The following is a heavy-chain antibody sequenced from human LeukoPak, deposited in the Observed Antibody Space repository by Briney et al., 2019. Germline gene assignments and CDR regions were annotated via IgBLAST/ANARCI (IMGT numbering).Heavy chain of an antibody. CDR3: ARDLYSSAWYGIH. Sequence: PGGSLRLSCAASGFTFSSYSMNWVRQAPGKGLEWVSSISSSSSYIYYADSVKGRFTISRDTSKNTLYLQMNSLRVDDTAVYYCARDLYSSAWYGIHWGQGTLVTVSS. D-gene: IGHD6-19*01. CDR1: GFTFSSYS. V-gene: IGHV3-21*04. J-gene: IGHJ4*02. CDR2: ISSSSSYI.